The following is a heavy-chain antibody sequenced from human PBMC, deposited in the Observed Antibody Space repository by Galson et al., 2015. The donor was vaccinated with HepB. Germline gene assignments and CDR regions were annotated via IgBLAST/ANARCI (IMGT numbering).Heavy chain of an antibody. D-gene: IGHD6-19*01. CDR1: GYTFTGYY. V-gene: IGHV1-2*06. Sequence: SVKVSCKASGYTFTGYYMHWVRQAPGQGLEWMGRINPNSGGTNYAQKFQGRVTMTRDTSISTAYMELSRLRSDDTAVYYCARDVGYSSGWYVPDYWGQGTLVTVSS. CDR3: ARDVGYSSGWYVPDY. J-gene: IGHJ4*02. CDR2: INPNSGGT.